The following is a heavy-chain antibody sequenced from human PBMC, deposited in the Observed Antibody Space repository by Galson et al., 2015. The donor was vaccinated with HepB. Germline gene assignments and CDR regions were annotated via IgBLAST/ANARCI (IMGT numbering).Heavy chain of an antibody. V-gene: IGHV4-34*01. D-gene: IGHD2-15*01. J-gene: IGHJ4*02. CDR1: GGSFSGYY. CDR3: AREGGGVDDY. CDR2: INHSGST. Sequence: ETLSLTCAVYGGSFSGYYWSWIRQPPGKGLEWIGEINHSGSTNYNPSLKSRVTISVDTSKNQFSLKLSSVTAADTAVYYCAREGGGVDDYWGQGTLVTVSS.